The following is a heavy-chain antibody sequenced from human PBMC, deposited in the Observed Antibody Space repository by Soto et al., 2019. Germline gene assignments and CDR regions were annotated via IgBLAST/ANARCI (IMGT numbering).Heavy chain of an antibody. V-gene: IGHV1-69*13. D-gene: IGHD3-9*01. CDR3: AGPSYYDILTGSLDY. J-gene: IGHJ4*02. CDR1: GGTFSSYA. Sequence: ASVKVYCKASGGTFSSYAISWVRQAPGQGLEWMGGIIPIFGTANYAQKFQGRVTITADESTSTAYMELSSLRSEDTAVYYCAGPSYYDILTGSLDYWGQGTLVTVSS. CDR2: IIPIFGTA.